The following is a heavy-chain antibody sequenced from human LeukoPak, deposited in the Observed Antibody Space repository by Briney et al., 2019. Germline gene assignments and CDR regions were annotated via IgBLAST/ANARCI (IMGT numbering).Heavy chain of an antibody. V-gene: IGHV4-4*02. CDR1: GDSISSNNW. CDR3: ARYDVWGSYRAFDY. J-gene: IGHJ4*02. CDR2: IYYSGST. Sequence: SGTLSLTCAVSGDSISSNNWWSWVRQPPGKGLEWIGYIYYSGSTNYNPSLKSRVTISVDTSKNQFSLKLSSVTAADTAVYYCARYDVWGSYRAFDYWGQGTLVTVSS. D-gene: IGHD3-16*02.